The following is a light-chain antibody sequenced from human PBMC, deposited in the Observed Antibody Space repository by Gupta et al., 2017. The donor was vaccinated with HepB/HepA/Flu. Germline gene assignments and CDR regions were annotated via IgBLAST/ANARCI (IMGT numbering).Light chain of an antibody. CDR1: QSLLHSNGYNY. CDR3: MQALQAPQVT. CDR2: LGS. Sequence: DIVMTQSPPPLPATPGEPASTSCRASQSLLHSNGYNYLDWYLQKPGQSPQLLIYLGSNRASGVPDRFSGSGSGTDFTLKISRVEAEDVGVYYCMQALQAPQVTFGGGTKVEIK. J-gene: IGKJ4*01. V-gene: IGKV2-28*01.